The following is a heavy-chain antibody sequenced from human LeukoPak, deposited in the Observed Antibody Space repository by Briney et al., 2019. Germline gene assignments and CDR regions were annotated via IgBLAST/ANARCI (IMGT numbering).Heavy chain of an antibody. V-gene: IGHV4-39*01. Sequence: SETLSLTCTVSGGSISSSSYYWGWIRQPPGKGLEWIGSIYYSGSTYYNPSLKSRVTISVDTSKNQFSLKLSSVTAADTAVYYCAIYDYGDYGLYDYWGQGTLVTVTS. CDR2: IYYSGST. CDR1: GGSISSSSYY. J-gene: IGHJ4*02. CDR3: AIYDYGDYGLYDY. D-gene: IGHD4-17*01.